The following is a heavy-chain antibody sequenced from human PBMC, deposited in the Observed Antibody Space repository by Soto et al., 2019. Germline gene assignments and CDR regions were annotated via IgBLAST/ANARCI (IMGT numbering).Heavy chain of an antibody. J-gene: IGHJ4*02. CDR3: ASFLSYYYDSSGNPKDY. Sequence: SETLSLTCTVSGGSITGSSYHWDWIRQSPGKGLEWIGSIYDSATTYSNPSLKSRLTISLDTSKNQFSLRLRSVTAADTAVYYCASFLSYYYDSSGNPKDYWGQGTLVTVSS. V-gene: IGHV4-39*01. D-gene: IGHD3-22*01. CDR2: IYDSATT. CDR1: GGSITGSSYH.